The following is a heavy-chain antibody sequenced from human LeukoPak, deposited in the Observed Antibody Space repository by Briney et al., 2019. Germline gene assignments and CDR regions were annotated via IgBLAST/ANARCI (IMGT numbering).Heavy chain of an antibody. Sequence: GGSLRLSCAASGFTFSSYGMHWVRQAPGKGLEWVAVISYDGSNKYYADSVKGRFTISRDNSKNTLYLQMNSLRAEDTAVYYCAKELPPRSYIDYWGQGTLVTVSS. CDR2: ISYDGSNK. V-gene: IGHV3-30*18. CDR3: AKELPPRSYIDY. J-gene: IGHJ4*02. D-gene: IGHD2-15*01. CDR1: GFTFSSYG.